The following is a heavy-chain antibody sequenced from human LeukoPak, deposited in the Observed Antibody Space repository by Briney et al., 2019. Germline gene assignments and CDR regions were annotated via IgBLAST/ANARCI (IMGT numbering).Heavy chain of an antibody. CDR3: ARADVAGGYDFWSGYPGYYYYYMDV. V-gene: IGHV7-4-1*02. J-gene: IGHJ6*03. CDR1: GYTFTSYA. CDR2: INTNTGNP. D-gene: IGHD3-3*01. Sequence: GASVKVSCKASGYTFTSYAMNWVRQAPGQGLEWMGWINTNTGNPTYAQGFTGRFVFSLDTSVSTAYLQISSLKAEDTAVYYCARADVAGGYDFWSGYPGYYYYYMDVWGKGTTVTVSS.